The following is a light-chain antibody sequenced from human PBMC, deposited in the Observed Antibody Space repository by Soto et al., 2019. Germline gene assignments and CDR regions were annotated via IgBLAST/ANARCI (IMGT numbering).Light chain of an antibody. V-gene: IGLV2-11*01. CDR3: CSYAVTFYV. J-gene: IGLJ1*01. CDR2: DVS. CDR1: TIDDGTSNY. Sequence: QSALAQPRSVSGSPGQSVTISCTGPTIDDGTSNYVSWYQQHPGKVPKLMIYDVSERPSGVPDRFSGSKSGNTASLTISGLQPEDEADYYCCSYAVTFYVFGTGTKGTV.